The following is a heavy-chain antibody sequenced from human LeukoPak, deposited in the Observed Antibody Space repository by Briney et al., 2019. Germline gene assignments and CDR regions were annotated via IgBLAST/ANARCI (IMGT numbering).Heavy chain of an antibody. D-gene: IGHD4-17*01. CDR1: GYTFTSYG. J-gene: IGHJ4*02. CDR2: ISAYNGNT. CDR3: ARDFGRETTVTEQYYFDY. V-gene: IGHV1-18*01. Sequence: ASVKVSCKPSGYTFTSYGISWVRQAPGQGLEWMGWISAYNGNTNYAQKLQGRVTMTTDTSTSTAYMELRSLRSDDTAMYYCARDFGRETTVTEQYYFDYWGQGTLVTVSS.